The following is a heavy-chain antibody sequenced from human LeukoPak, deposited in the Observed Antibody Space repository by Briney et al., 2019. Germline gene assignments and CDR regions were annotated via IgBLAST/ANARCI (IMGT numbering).Heavy chain of an antibody. J-gene: IGHJ3*02. D-gene: IGHD4-17*01. CDR2: IYYSGST. Sequence: SETLSLTCTVSGGSISSYYWSWIRQPPGKGLEWIGYIYYSGSTNYNPSLKSRVTISVDTSKNQFSLKLSSATAADTAVYYCARENTVYDAFDIWGQGTMVTVSS. CDR1: GGSISSYY. CDR3: ARENTVYDAFDI. V-gene: IGHV4-59*08.